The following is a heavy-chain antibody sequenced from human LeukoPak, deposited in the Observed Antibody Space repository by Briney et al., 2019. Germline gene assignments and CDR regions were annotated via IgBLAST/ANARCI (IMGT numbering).Heavy chain of an antibody. J-gene: IGHJ4*02. D-gene: IGHD3-22*01. CDR2: ISYDGSNK. V-gene: IGHV3-30*04. CDR1: GFTFSSYA. CDR3: AKTYYYDSSGSHAGVGTDY. Sequence: AGGSLRLSCAASGFTFSSYAMHWVRQAPGKGLEWVAVISYDGSNKYYADSVKGRFTISRDNSKNTLYLQMNSLRAEDTAVYYCAKTYYYDSSGSHAGVGTDYWGQGTLVTVSS.